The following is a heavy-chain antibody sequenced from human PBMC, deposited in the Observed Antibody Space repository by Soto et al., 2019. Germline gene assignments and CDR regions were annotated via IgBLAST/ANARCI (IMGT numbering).Heavy chain of an antibody. D-gene: IGHD3-3*01. V-gene: IGHV3-48*02. CDR2: ISTSSSSI. CDR3: ARDKNYDFWSGYFVAFDP. CDR1: GFTFSSSS. Sequence: GGSLRLSCVVSGFTFSSSSMNWVRQAPGKGLEWVSYISTSSSSIKYADSVKGRFTISRDNARNSLYLQMNSLRDEDTAVYYCARDKNYDFWSGYFVAFDPWGQGTLVTVSS. J-gene: IGHJ5*02.